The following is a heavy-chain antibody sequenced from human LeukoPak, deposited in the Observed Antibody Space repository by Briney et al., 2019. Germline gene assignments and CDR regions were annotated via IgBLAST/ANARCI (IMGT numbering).Heavy chain of an antibody. CDR1: GYTFTGYY. J-gene: IGHJ4*02. CDR3: ARSGYSYGRIYFDY. CDR2: INPNSGGT. Sequence: ATVKVSRKASGYTFTGYYMHWVRQAPGQGLEWMGRINPNSGGTNYAQKFQGRVTMTRDTSISTAYMELSRLRSDDTAVYYCARSGYSYGRIYFDYWGQGTLVTVSS. D-gene: IGHD5-18*01. V-gene: IGHV1-2*06.